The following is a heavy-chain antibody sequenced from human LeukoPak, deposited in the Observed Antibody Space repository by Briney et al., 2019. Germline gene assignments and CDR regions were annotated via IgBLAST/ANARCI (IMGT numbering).Heavy chain of an antibody. Sequence: ASVKVSCKASGYTFTSYDINWVRQATGQGLEWMGWMNPNSGNTGYAQKFQGRVTITRNTSISTAYMELSSLRSEDTAVYYCARGVSGGYCSGGSCYGYDYWGQGTLVTVSS. CDR2: MNPNSGNT. CDR3: ARGVSGGYCSGGSCYGYDY. CDR1: GYTFTSYD. V-gene: IGHV1-8*03. D-gene: IGHD2-15*01. J-gene: IGHJ4*02.